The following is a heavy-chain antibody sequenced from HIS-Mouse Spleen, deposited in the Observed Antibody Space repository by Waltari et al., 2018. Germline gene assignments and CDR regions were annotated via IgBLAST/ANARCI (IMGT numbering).Heavy chain of an antibody. V-gene: IGHV3-30-3*01. J-gene: IGHJ4*02. CDR3: ARRRSYFDY. Sequence: QVQLVESGGGVVQPGRSLRLSCAASGSTFSSYAMHWVRQAPGKGLEWVAVISYDGSNKYYADSVKGRFTISRDNSKNTLYLQMNSLRAEDTAVYYCARRRSYFDYWGQGTLVTVSS. CDR1: GSTFSSYA. CDR2: ISYDGSNK.